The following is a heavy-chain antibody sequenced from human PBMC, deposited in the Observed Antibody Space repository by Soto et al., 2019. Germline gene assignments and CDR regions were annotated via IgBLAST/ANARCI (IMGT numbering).Heavy chain of an antibody. V-gene: IGHV1-2*02. D-gene: IGHD3-22*01. CDR3: ARDGALYHYDNSGYYGWFDP. Sequence: ASVKVSCKASGYTFTGYYMHWVRQAPGQGLEWMGWINPNSGGTDYAQKFQGRVTMTRDTSISTAYMELSRLRSDDTAVYYCARDGALYHYDNSGYYGWFDPWGQGTLVTVSS. CDR2: INPNSGGT. J-gene: IGHJ5*02. CDR1: GYTFTGYY.